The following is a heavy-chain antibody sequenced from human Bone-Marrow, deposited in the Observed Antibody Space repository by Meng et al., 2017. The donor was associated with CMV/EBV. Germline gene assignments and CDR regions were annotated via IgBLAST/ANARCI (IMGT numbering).Heavy chain of an antibody. Sequence: GESLKISCAASGFTFSSYGMHWVRQAPGKGLEWVAFIRNDGSNKYADSVKGRFTISRANSKNTLYLQMNRLRTEDTAVYYCAKDHSPSTNYDFWSGYYRDNWSDPWGQGTLVTVYS. D-gene: IGHD3-3*01. CDR2: IRNDGSN. CDR3: AKDHSPSTNYDFWSGYYRDNWSDP. CDR1: GFTFSSYG. J-gene: IGHJ5*02. V-gene: IGHV3-30*02.